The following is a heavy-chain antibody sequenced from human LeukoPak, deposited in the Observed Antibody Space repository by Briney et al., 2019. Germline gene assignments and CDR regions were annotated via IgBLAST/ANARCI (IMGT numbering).Heavy chain of an antibody. CDR3: ASQVVVVPAAMRMDYGMDV. Sequence: GGSLRLSCAASGFTFSSYSMNWVRQAPGKGLEWVSYISSSSSTIYYADSVKGRFTISRDNAKNSLYLQMNSLRAEDTAVYYCASQVVVVPAAMRMDYGMDVWGQGTTVTVSS. CDR1: GFTFSSYS. V-gene: IGHV3-48*04. CDR2: ISSSSSTI. D-gene: IGHD2-2*01. J-gene: IGHJ6*02.